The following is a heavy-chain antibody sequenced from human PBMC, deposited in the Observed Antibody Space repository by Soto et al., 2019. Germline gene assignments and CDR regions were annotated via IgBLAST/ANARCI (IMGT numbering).Heavy chain of an antibody. CDR3: ARDLNNWKYMFDY. CDR2: INAGNGNT. Sequence: ASVKVSCKASGYTFTSYAMHWVRQAPGQRLEWMGWINAGNGNTKYSQKFQGRVTITRDTSANTAYMELSSLRSEDTAVYYCARDLNNWKYMFDYWGQGTLVTVSS. D-gene: IGHD1-20*01. CDR1: GYTFTSYA. J-gene: IGHJ4*02. V-gene: IGHV1-3*01.